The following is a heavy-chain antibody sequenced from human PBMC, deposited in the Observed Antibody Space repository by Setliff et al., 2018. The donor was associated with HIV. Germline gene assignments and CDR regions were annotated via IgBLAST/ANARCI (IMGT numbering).Heavy chain of an antibody. CDR3: ATDLGSHALDP. J-gene: IGHJ5*02. D-gene: IGHD6-13*01. Sequence: ASVKVSCKTSGYTFTTSGISWVRQAPGQGLEWMGWINIYSGNTNYAQKFQGRVTMTRDTSLNTDYMEVRSLRSDDTAVYYCATDLGSHALDPWGQGTLVTVSS. V-gene: IGHV1-18*01. CDR2: INIYSGNT. CDR1: GYTFTTSG.